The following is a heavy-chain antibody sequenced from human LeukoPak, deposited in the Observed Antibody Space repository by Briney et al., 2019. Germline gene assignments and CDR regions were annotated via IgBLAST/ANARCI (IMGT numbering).Heavy chain of an antibody. D-gene: IGHD5-12*01. Sequence: PGGSLRLSCAASGFTFSVYYMSWIRQAPGKGLEWVSYISSSGSTIYYADSVKGRFTISRDNAKNSLYLQMNSLRAEDTAVYYCAKDRGYSGYDCFDYWGQGTLVTVSS. V-gene: IGHV3-11*04. J-gene: IGHJ4*02. CDR1: GFTFSVYY. CDR2: ISSSGSTI. CDR3: AKDRGYSGYDCFDY.